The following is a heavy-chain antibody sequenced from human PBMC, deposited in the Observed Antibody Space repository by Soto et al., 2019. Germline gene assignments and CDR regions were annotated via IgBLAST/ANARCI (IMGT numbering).Heavy chain of an antibody. CDR3: ASGLRITFGRTYYFDY. V-gene: IGHV1-69*02. CDR2: IIPIFGIA. Sequence: SVKVSCKASGGTFSRYSITWVRQAPGHGLEWIGRIIPIFGIASYAQKFQGRVTITADESTSTAYMELSSLRSEDTAVYYCASGLRITFGRTYYFDYWGQGTLVTVSS. D-gene: IGHD3-16*01. J-gene: IGHJ4*02. CDR1: GGTFSRYS.